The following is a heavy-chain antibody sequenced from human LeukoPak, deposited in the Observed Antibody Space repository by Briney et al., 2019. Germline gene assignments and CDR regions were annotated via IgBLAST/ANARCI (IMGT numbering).Heavy chain of an antibody. CDR2: IKSDGSTT. J-gene: IGHJ3*02. CDR1: GFTFSSYS. CDR3: ARVCQVATEYDAFDI. Sequence: GGSLRLSCAASGFTFSSYSMIWVRQAPGKGLVWVSRIKSDGSTTSYADSVKGRFTISRDNAKNTLYLQMNSLRAEDTAVYYCARVCQVATEYDAFDIWGQGTMVTVSS. V-gene: IGHV3-74*01. D-gene: IGHD5-12*01.